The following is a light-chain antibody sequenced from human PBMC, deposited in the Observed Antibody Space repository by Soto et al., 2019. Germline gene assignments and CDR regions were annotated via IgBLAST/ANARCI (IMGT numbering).Light chain of an antibody. CDR2: DVS. CDR1: SSDVGNYNY. J-gene: IGLJ1*01. V-gene: IGLV2-14*01. CDR3: SSYTTSGTLYV. Sequence: QSALTQPASVSGSPGQSITISCTGTSSDVGNYNYVSWYQQHPGKAPKLMIYDVSYRPSGVSNRFSGSKSGNTASLTISGLRAEDEADYYCSSYTTSGTLYVFGSGTKLTVL.